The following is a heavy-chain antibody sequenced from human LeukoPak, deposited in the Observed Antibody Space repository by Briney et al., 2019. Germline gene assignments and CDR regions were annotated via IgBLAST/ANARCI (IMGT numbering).Heavy chain of an antibody. CDR2: ISGSGIST. V-gene: IGHV3-23*01. Sequence: GGSLRLSCAAAGFTFSDYGMNWVRQAPGKGLEWVSGISGSGISTYYADSVKGRFTISRDNAKNSLYLQMNSLRAEDTAVYYCAGLGITMIGGVWGKGTTVTISS. CDR3: AGLGITMIGGV. CDR1: GFTFSDYG. D-gene: IGHD3-10*02. J-gene: IGHJ6*04.